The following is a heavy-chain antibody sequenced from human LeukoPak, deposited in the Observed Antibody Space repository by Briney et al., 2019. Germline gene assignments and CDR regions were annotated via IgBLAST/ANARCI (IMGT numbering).Heavy chain of an antibody. D-gene: IGHD3-3*01. CDR2: IYHSGST. J-gene: IGHJ4*02. Sequence: SETLSLTCTVSGGSISSGGYCWSWIRQPPGKGLEWIGYIYHSGSTYYNPSLKSRVTISVDRSKNQFSLKLSSVTAADTAVYYCAREITIFGVAQRIFDYWGQGTLVTVSS. CDR3: AREITIFGVAQRIFDY. CDR1: GGSISSGGYC. V-gene: IGHV4-30-2*01.